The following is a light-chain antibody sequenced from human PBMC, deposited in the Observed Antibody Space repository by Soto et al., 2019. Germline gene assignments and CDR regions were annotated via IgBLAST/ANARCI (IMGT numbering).Light chain of an antibody. J-gene: IGKJ5*01. CDR1: QSVSSSY. Sequence: EIVLTQSPATLSFSPGERVTLSCGASQSVSSSYLSWYQQKPGQAPRLLIYGSFSRATGIPDRFSGSGSGTDFTLTISRLEPEDSAVYYCQQYGTLITFGQGTRLEIK. CDR2: GSF. CDR3: QQYGTLIT. V-gene: IGKV3-20*01.